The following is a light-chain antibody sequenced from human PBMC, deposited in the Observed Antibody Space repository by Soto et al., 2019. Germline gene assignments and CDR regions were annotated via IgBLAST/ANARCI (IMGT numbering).Light chain of an antibody. V-gene: IGKV3-15*01. J-gene: IGKJ1*01. CDR1: QTVRSN. CDR2: GAS. Sequence: EIVMTQSPATLSVAPGERATLSCRASQTVRSNLAWYQQKPGQAPRLLIYGASTRATGIPARFSGSGSGTEFTLTTSSLQSEDFAPYYCQQYNVWSPWTFGQGTKVEIK. CDR3: QQYNVWSPWT.